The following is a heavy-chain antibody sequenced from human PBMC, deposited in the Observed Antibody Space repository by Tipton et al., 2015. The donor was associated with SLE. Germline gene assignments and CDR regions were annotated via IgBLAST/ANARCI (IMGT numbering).Heavy chain of an antibody. D-gene: IGHD3-22*01. CDR1: GFTLSTYE. Sequence: GSLRLSCTASGFTLSTYEMNWVRQAPGKRLEWLSYITNTGSAMFYADSVRGRFTISRDNAKNSLYLQMNSLRAEDTAVYYCARTGRSSSGYTIWGQGTMVTVSS. CDR2: ITNTGSAM. CDR3: ARTGRSSSGYTI. V-gene: IGHV3-48*03. J-gene: IGHJ3*02.